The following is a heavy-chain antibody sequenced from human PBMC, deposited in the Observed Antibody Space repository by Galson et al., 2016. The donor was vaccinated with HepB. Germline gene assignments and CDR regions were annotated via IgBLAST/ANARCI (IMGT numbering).Heavy chain of an antibody. Sequence: SLRLSCAGSGFTFGSNWMTWVRQAPGKGLEWVANIKQSGREKYYVDSVKGRFTISRDNAKNSLYLQMNSLRAEDTAVYFCARVMNSGYPFSWGQGTLVTVSS. CDR2: IKQSGREK. CDR1: GFTFGSNW. V-gene: IGHV3-7*01. CDR3: ARVMNSGYPFS. J-gene: IGHJ5*02. D-gene: IGHD3-22*01.